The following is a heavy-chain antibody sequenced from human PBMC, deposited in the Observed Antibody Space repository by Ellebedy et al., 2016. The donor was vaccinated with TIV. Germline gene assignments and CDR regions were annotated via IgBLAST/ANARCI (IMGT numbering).Heavy chain of an antibody. D-gene: IGHD1-26*01. Sequence: MPSETLSLTCTVSGGSITSGSYFWGWIRQPPGKGLEWIGSLYHSGVTHYNPSLKSRITISVDTSTNQVSLKVSSVTAADTAVYYCARRRGGASYYYYHGLDVWGQGTTVTVSS. V-gene: IGHV4-39*01. CDR3: ARRRGGASYYYYHGLDV. J-gene: IGHJ6*02. CDR1: GGSITSGSYF. CDR2: LYHSGVT.